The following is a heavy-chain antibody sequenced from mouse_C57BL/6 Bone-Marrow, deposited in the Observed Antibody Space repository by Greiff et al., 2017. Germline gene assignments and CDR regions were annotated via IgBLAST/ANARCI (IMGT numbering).Heavy chain of an antibody. Sequence: QVQLQQPGAELVKPGASVKLSCKASGYTFTSYWMHWVKQRPGRGLEWIGRIDPNSGGTKYKEKFKSKATLTVDKPSSTAYMQLSSLTSEDSAVYYCAREPLLWLRRRGLGTSYYFDYWGQGTTLTVSS. D-gene: IGHD2-2*01. V-gene: IGHV1-72*01. CDR1: GYTFTSYW. CDR3: AREPLLWLRRRGLGTSYYFDY. CDR2: IDPNSGGT. J-gene: IGHJ2*01.